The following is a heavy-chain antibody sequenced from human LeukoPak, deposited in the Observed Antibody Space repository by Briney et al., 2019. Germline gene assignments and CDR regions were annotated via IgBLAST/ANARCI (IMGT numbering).Heavy chain of an antibody. CDR3: TKLAATAHIYI. D-gene: IGHD2-21*01. Sequence: GGSLRLSRAASGFTFSNAWMTWVRQAPGKGLEWVGLIKSKTDGGATDYAAPVKGRFTISRDDSENTLYLQMNSPKTEDTAVYYCTKLAATAHIYIWGQGTMVTVSA. CDR1: GFTFSNAW. J-gene: IGHJ3*02. CDR2: IKSKTDGGAT. V-gene: IGHV3-15*01.